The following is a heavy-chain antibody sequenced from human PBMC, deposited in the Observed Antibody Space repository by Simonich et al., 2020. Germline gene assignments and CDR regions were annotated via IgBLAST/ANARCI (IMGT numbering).Heavy chain of an antibody. D-gene: IGHD6-13*01. Sequence: QVQLQESGPGLVKPSETLSLTCAVSGYSISSGYYWGWIRQHPGKGLEWIGSIYHSGSTDYNPSLKIRDTKSVDTSKNQFSLKRSSVTAADTAVYYCARVVGLAAAAADGAFDIWGQGTMVTVSS. CDR3: ARVVGLAAAAADGAFDI. CDR1: GYSISSGYY. J-gene: IGHJ3*02. V-gene: IGHV4-38-2*01. CDR2: IYHSGST.